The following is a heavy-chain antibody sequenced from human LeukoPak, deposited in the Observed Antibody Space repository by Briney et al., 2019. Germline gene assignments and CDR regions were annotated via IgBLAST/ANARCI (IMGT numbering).Heavy chain of an antibody. CDR1: GFTVSSSY. Sequence: GGSLRLSCAASGFTVSSSYMSWVRQAPGKGLEWVSVTYAGGSTYYADSVKGRFTISRDNSKNTLYLQMNSLRAEDTAVYYCAKDLNYDFWSGLGNWGQGTLVTVSS. CDR3: AKDLNYDFWSGLGN. J-gene: IGHJ4*02. D-gene: IGHD3-3*01. CDR2: TYAGGST. V-gene: IGHV3-53*05.